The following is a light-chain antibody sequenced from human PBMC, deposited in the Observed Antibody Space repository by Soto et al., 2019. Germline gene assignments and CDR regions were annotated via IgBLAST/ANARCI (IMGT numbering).Light chain of an antibody. CDR1: QSITTW. J-gene: IGKJ4*01. V-gene: IGKV1-5*01. Sequence: DIQMTQSPSTLSASLGDRVVITCRASQSITTWLAWYQQKPGKAPKLLIYDASSLESGVPSRFSGSGSGTEFTLTISSLQPEDFATYYCQQLNSYPLTFGGGTKVDIK. CDR3: QQLNSYPLT. CDR2: DAS.